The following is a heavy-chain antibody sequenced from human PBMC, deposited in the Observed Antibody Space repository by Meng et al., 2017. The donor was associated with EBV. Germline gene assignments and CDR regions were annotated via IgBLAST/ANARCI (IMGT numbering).Heavy chain of an antibody. D-gene: IGHD3-22*01. V-gene: IGHV1-18*01. CDR3: ARDGRLYDTPSPFDY. Sequence: QVQRVQSVAEVKSPGAQVKGSCKASGYTFTSYGISWVRQAPGKGLEWMGWISAYNGNTNYAQKLQGRVTMTTDTSTSTAYMELRSLRSDDTAVYYCARDGRLYDTPSPFDYWGQGTLVTVSS. CDR1: GYTFTSYG. J-gene: IGHJ4*02. CDR2: ISAYNGNT.